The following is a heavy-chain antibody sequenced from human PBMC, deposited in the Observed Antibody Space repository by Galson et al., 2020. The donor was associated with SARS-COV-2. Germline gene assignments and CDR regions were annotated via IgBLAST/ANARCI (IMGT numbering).Heavy chain of an antibody. D-gene: IGHD3-10*01. CDR1: GFSLSTSGVG. CDR2: IYWDDDK. J-gene: IGHJ3*02. CDR3: AHRHTSPGFGDTWGAFDI. V-gene: IGHV2-5*02. Sequence: SGPTLVKPTQTLTLTCTFSGFSLSTSGVGVGWIRQPPGKALEWLALIYWDDDKRYSPSLKSRLTITKDTSKNQVVLTMTNMDPVDTATYYCAHRHTSPGFGDTWGAFDIWGQGTMVTVSS.